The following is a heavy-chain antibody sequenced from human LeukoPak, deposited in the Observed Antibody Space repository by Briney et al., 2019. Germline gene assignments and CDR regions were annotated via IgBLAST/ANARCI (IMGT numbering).Heavy chain of an antibody. J-gene: IGHJ6*03. Sequence: GGSLRLSCTVSGFTFSSCWMSWVRQAPGKGLEWVANIKQDGSEKYYVDSVKGRFTISRDNAKNSLYLQMNSLRAEDTAVYYCARVRHYDFWSGEAPYYMDVWGKGTTVTASS. V-gene: IGHV3-7*04. CDR2: IKQDGSEK. CDR3: ARVRHYDFWSGEAPYYMDV. CDR1: GFTFSSCW. D-gene: IGHD3-3*01.